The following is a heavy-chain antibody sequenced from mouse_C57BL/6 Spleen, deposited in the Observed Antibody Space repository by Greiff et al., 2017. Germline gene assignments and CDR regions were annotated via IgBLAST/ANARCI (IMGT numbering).Heavy chain of an antibody. CDR2: IYPRSGNT. J-gene: IGHJ4*01. D-gene: IGHD2-14*01. Sequence: SGAELARPGASVKLSCKASGYTFTSYGISWVKQRTGQGLEWIGEIYPRSGNTYYNEKFKGKATLTADKSSSTAYMELRSLTSEDSAVYFCARSAVRGDAMDYWGQGTSVTVSS. CDR1: GYTFTSYG. V-gene: IGHV1-81*01. CDR3: ARSAVRGDAMDY.